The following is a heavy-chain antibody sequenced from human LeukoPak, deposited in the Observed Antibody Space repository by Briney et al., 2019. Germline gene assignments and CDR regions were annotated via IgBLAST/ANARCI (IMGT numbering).Heavy chain of an antibody. D-gene: IGHD1-14*01. CDR1: GYTFTRHG. J-gene: IGHJ6*03. Sequence: ASVTVSCKASGYTFTRHGINWVRQAPGQGPEWMGWISIFNDNANYAENFQGRVIMTADTSTSTAYMELRSLRSDDTAVYYCARGGNLGGYFYQYMDVWGKGTTVTASS. V-gene: IGHV1-18*01. CDR2: ISIFNDNA. CDR3: ARGGNLGGYFYQYMDV.